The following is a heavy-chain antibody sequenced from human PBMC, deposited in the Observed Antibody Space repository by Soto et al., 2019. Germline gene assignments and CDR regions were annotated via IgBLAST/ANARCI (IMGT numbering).Heavy chain of an antibody. V-gene: IGHV3-11*05. CDR2: ISANSVYI. J-gene: IGHJ4*02. CDR1: GFTFSDYY. CDR3: AKDRDYPRDYFHY. D-gene: IGHD3-10*01. Sequence: GGSLRLSCAASGFTFSDYYLSCIRQAPGKGLEWISYISANSVYIYYADSVKGRFIISRDNSKNTVFLHMDSLTAEDTAVYYCAKDRDYPRDYFHYWGQGTLVTVSS.